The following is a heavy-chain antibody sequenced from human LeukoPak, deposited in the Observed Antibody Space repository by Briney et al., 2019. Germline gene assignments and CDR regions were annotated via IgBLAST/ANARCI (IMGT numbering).Heavy chain of an antibody. J-gene: IGHJ6*03. CDR2: IYYSGST. D-gene: IGHD5-18*01. V-gene: IGHV4-59*01. Sequence: PSETLSLTCTVSGGSISSYYWSWTRQPPGKGLEWIGYIYYSGSTNYNPSLKSRVTISVDTSKNQFSLKLSSVTAADTAVYYCARTTEGGYTYDYFYCYYMDVWGKGTTVTISS. CDR3: ARTTEGGYTYDYFYCYYMDV. CDR1: GGSISSYY.